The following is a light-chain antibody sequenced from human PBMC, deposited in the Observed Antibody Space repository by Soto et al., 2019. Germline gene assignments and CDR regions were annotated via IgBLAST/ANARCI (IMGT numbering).Light chain of an antibody. Sequence: EIVLTHSPGTLSLSPGERATLSCRASQSVTNNYLAWYQLKPGQAPRLVIYGASNRATGIPDRFSASGSGTDFTLTISGLEPEDFAVYYCQQYSRAPLTFGQGTKVDIK. CDR2: GAS. CDR1: QSVTNNY. V-gene: IGKV3-20*01. CDR3: QQYSRAPLT. J-gene: IGKJ1*01.